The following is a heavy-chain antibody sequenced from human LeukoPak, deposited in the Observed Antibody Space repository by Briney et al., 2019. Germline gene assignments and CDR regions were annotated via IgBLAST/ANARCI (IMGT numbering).Heavy chain of an antibody. J-gene: IGHJ6*03. CDR3: ARVWFGERYYYYYYYMDV. CDR2: IYYSGST. D-gene: IGHD3-10*01. CDR1: GGSISSYY. V-gene: IGHV4-59*08. Sequence: SETLSLTCTVSGGSISSYYWSWIRQPPGKGLEWVGYIYYSGSTNYNPSLKSRVTISVDTSKNQFSLKLSSVTAADTAVYYCARVWFGERYYYYYYYMDVWGKGTTVTVSS.